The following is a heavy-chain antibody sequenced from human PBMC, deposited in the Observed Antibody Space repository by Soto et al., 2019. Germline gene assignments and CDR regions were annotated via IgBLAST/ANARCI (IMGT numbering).Heavy chain of an antibody. V-gene: IGHV3-33*01. CDR1: GFTFSSYG. CDR3: ARDRDYDISTVAFYYYYGMDV. D-gene: IGHD3-9*01. CDR2: IWYDGSNK. J-gene: IGHJ6*02. Sequence: PGGSLRLSCAASGFTFSSYGMHWVRQAPGKGLEWVAVIWYDGSNKYYADSVKGRFTISRDNSKNTLYLQMNSLRAEDTAVYYCARDRDYDISTVAFYYYYGMDVWGQGTTVTVSS.